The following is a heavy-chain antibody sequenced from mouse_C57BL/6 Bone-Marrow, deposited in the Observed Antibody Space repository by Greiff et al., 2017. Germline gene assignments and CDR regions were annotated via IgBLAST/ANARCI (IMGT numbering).Heavy chain of an antibody. D-gene: IGHD2-1*01. CDR1: GYTFTDYY. Sequence: VQLQQSGPVLVKPGASVKMSCKASGYTFTDYYMNWVKQSHGKSLEWIGVINPYNGGTSYNQKFKGKATLTVDKSSSTAYMELNSLTSEASAVYYCALYYGKGYYAMDYWGQGTSVTVSS. J-gene: IGHJ4*01. V-gene: IGHV1-19*01. CDR3: ALYYGKGYYAMDY. CDR2: INPYNGGT.